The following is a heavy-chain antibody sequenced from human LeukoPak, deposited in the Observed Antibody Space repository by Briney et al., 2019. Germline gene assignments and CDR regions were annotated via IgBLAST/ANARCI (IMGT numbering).Heavy chain of an antibody. Sequence: GESLKISCTGSGYSFTNYWIGWVRQMPGKGLEWMGTIFPDDSDTKYSPSFQGQVTISADRSISTAYLQWNSLKASDTAFYYCARHRSVSGSAFDIWGQGTMVTVS. V-gene: IGHV5-51*01. CDR3: ARHRSVSGSAFDI. CDR2: IFPDDSDT. J-gene: IGHJ3*02. D-gene: IGHD3-10*01. CDR1: GYSFTNYW.